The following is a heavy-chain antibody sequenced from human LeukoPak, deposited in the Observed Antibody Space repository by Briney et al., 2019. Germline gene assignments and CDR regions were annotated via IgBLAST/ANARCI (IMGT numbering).Heavy chain of an antibody. J-gene: IGHJ4*02. CDR3: AKGRGTGSYYDY. D-gene: IGHD3/OR15-3a*01. CDR2: IYYSGST. CDR1: GGSISSGGYY. V-gene: IGHV4-31*03. Sequence: SQTLSLTCTVSGGSISSGGYYWSWIRQHPGKGLEWIGYIYYSGSTYYNPSLKSRVTISVDTSKNQFSLKLSSVTAADTAVYYCAKGRGTGSYYDYWGQGTLVTVSS.